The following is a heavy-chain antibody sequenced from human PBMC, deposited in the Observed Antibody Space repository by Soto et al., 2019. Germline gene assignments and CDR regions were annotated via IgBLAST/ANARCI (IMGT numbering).Heavy chain of an antibody. V-gene: IGHV3-66*01. Sequence: EVQLVESGGGLVQPGGSLRLSCAASGFTVSSNYMSWVRQAPGKGLEWVSVIYSGGSTYYADSVKGRFTISRDNSKNTLYLQMNSLRAEDTAVYYCARDFDPSKMDVWGKGTTVTVSS. J-gene: IGHJ6*04. CDR1: GFTVSSNY. CDR3: ARDFDPSKMDV. CDR2: IYSGGST.